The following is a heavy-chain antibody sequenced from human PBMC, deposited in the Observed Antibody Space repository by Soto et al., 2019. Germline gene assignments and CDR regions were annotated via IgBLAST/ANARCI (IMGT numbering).Heavy chain of an antibody. Sequence: QVELVQSVPEVKKPGASVKVSCKASGYSFTNYAIGWVRQAPGQGLEWVGWISPFHGDTNYAQNFQGRITVTTDSSTSTAYMDLGRLRSDDTAVYYCARSDHVDRYFDYWGQGTRITVSS. CDR2: ISPFHGDT. V-gene: IGHV1-18*01. J-gene: IGHJ4*02. CDR1: GYSFTNYA. CDR3: ARSDHVDRYFDY. D-gene: IGHD3-16*01.